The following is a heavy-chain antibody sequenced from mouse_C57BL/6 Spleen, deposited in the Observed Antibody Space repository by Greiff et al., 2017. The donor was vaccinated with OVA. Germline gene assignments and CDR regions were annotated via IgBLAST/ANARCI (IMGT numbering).Heavy chain of an antibody. CDR1: GYTFTSYW. V-gene: IGHV1-72*01. CDR2: IDPKSGGT. J-gene: IGHJ4*01. CDR3: ARWLLRHYAMDY. D-gene: IGHD2-3*01. Sequence: VQLQQSGAELVKPGASVKLSCKASGYTFTSYWMHWVKQRPGRGLEWIGRIDPKSGGTKYNEKFKSKATMTVDKPSSTAYMQLSSLTSEDSAVYYCARWLLRHYAMDYWGQGTSVTVSS.